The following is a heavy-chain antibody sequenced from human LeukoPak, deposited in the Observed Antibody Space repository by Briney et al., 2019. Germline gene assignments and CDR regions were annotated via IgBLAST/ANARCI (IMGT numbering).Heavy chain of an antibody. Sequence: PGGSLTLSCAPSGFTVSSSYMSCVRQPPGKGLEWVSIISSAVTTYSQDSVKGRLTISRDNSKNKVYLQVNSLRDEDTAVYYCARDLEAANTYYFDYWGQGTMVTVSS. D-gene: IGHD6-13*01. CDR3: ARDLEAANTYYFDY. V-gene: IGHV3-66*01. CDR1: GFTVSSSY. J-gene: IGHJ4*02. CDR2: ISSAVTT.